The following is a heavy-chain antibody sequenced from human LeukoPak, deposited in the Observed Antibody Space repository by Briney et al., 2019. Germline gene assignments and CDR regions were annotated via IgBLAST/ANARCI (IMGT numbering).Heavy chain of an antibody. CDR1: GYSIAIGSY. J-gene: IGHJ4*02. CDR3: ARKRAYTFCFED. D-gene: IGHD2-21*01. V-gene: IGHV4-38-2*01. Sequence: PSETLSLTCDVSGYSIAIGSYWGWIRQSPGKGLEWMASVYHSGSTYYQPSLESRVTISVDTSKNQFSLKVKSVAAADTARYYCARKRAYTFCFEDWGQGAQVTVSS. CDR2: VYHSGST.